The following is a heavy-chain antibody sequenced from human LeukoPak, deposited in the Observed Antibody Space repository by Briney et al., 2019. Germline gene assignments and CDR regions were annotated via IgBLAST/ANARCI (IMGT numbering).Heavy chain of an antibody. CDR1: GFTFSDYY. D-gene: IGHD2-2*01. V-gene: IGHV4-34*01. Sequence: LRLSCAASGFTFSDYYMSWIRQPPGKGLEWIGEINHSGSTNYNPSLKSRVTISVDTSKNQFSLKLSSVTAADTAVYYCARVVTQLPHTYYYYYYMDVWGKGTTVTVSS. J-gene: IGHJ6*03. CDR3: ARVVTQLPHTYYYYYYMDV. CDR2: INHSGST.